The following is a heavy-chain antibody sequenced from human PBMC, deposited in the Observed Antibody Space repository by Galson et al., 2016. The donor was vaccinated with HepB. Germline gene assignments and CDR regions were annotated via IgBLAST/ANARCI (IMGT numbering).Heavy chain of an antibody. CDR2: IYPGESDT. J-gene: IGHJ6*02. V-gene: IGHV5-51*01. CDR1: GYSFTNHW. D-gene: IGHD2-15*01. Sequence: QSGAEVKKPGESLKISCEGSGYSFTNHWIAWVRQMPGKGLEWMGVIYPGESDTMYSPSFQGHVTISVDKSISTAYLQWSSLKASDTAIYYCARRISLEDGGHTYYYSGMDVWGQGTTVTVSS. CDR3: ARRISLEDGGHTYYYSGMDV.